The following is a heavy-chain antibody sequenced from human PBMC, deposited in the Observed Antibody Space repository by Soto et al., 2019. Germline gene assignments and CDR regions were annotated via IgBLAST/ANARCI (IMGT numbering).Heavy chain of an antibody. CDR3: ASIAVAVGFDY. J-gene: IGHJ4*02. CDR2: INASDGNT. V-gene: IGHV1-3*01. D-gene: IGHD6-19*01. Sequence: GASVKVSCKASGYTFTSYAMHWVRQAPGQRLEWMGWINASDGNTKYAQKFQGRVTITRDTSTSTAYMELSILRSEDTAVYYCASIAVAVGFDYWGQGTLVTVSS. CDR1: GYTFTSYA.